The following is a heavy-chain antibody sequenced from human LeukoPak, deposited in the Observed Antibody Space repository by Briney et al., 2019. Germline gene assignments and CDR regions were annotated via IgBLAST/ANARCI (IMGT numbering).Heavy chain of an antibody. CDR2: IKSGGVNT. V-gene: IGHV3-23*01. Sequence: PGGSLRLSCADSGFTFRAYATNAVRQAPGKGLERVSAIKSGGVNTYYADSVKGRFTISRDNSKTPLYLQMNSLRAEDTAVYYCAKDTTHGGSYGIDYCGQRALVIVSS. CDR1: GFTFRAYA. D-gene: IGHD1-26*01. CDR3: AKDTTHGGSYGIDY. J-gene: IGHJ4*02.